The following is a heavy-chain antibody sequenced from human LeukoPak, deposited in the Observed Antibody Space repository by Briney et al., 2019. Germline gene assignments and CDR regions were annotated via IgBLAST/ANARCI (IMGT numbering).Heavy chain of an antibody. Sequence: KPSETLSLTCTVSGDSVTSYYWSWIRQPPGKGLEWIGEINHSGSTNYNPSLKSRVTISVDTSKNQFSLKLSSVTAADTAVYYCARGRAMVLFDYWGQGTLVTVSS. V-gene: IGHV4-34*01. CDR1: GDSVTSYY. D-gene: IGHD5-18*01. CDR2: INHSGST. J-gene: IGHJ4*02. CDR3: ARGRAMVLFDY.